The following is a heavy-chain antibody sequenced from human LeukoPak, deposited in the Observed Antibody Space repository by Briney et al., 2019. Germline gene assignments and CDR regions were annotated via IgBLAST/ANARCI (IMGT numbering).Heavy chain of an antibody. CDR2: IYYSGST. Sequence: SETLSLTCTVSGGSISSSSYYWGWIRQPPGKGLEWIGNIYYSGSTYYNPSLESRVTMSLDTSKNQFSLKLSSVTAADTAVYYCAGTSKWLAFDYWGQGTLVTVSS. CDR1: GGSISSSSYY. D-gene: IGHD6-19*01. J-gene: IGHJ4*02. CDR3: AGTSKWLAFDY. V-gene: IGHV4-39*07.